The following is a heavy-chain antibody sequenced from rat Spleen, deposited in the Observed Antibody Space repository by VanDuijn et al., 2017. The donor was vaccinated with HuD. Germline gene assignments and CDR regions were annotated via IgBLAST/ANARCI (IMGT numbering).Heavy chain of an antibody. J-gene: IGHJ3*01. V-gene: IGHV5-20*01. Sequence: EVQLVESGGGLVQPGRSMKLSCAASGFTFSNYGMAWVRQAPKKGLEWVAYISYDGGSTYYRDSVKGRFTISRDNAKSTLYLQMDSLRSEDTATYDSTTDSSPNWFAYWGQGTLVTVSS. D-gene: IGHD1-2*01. CDR3: TTDSSPNWFAY. CDR1: GFTFSNYG. CDR2: ISYDGGST.